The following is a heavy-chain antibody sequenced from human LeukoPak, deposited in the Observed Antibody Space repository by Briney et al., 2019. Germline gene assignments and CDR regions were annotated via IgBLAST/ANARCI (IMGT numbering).Heavy chain of an antibody. CDR3: TTDENYYDSSGYYYFDY. D-gene: IGHD3-22*01. J-gene: IGHJ4*02. CDR2: IKSKTDGGTT. Sequence: GGSLRLSCAASGFTFTNAWMNWVRQAPGKGLEWVGRIKSKTDGGTTDYAAPVKGRLTISRDDSKNTLYLQMNSLKIEDTAVYYCTTDENYYDSSGYYYFDYWGQGNLVTVSS. CDR1: GFTFTNAW. V-gene: IGHV3-15*07.